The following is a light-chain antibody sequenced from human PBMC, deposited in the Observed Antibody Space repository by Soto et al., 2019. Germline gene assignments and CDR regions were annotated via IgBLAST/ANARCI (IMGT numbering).Light chain of an antibody. CDR1: QTVNSDY. J-gene: IGKJ1*01. Sequence: IGLTLSPGTVSLYPGETATLCCEASQTVNSDYLAWYQQKPGQAPRLLIDGASTRATGIPDGFSGSGSGTDFTLTISRLEPEDVAVYYCQQYEAVVTFGQGTKVDIK. CDR2: GAS. V-gene: IGKV3-20*01. CDR3: QQYEAVVT.